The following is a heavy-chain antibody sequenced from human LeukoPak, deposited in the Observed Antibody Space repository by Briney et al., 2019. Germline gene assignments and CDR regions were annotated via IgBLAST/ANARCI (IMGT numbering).Heavy chain of an antibody. CDR3: AKDLGNSGRGWYFDL. CDR1: GFTFDDYA. CDR2: ISWNSGSI. J-gene: IGHJ2*01. Sequence: GGSLRLSCAASGFTFDDYAMYWVRQAPGKGLEWVSGISWNSGSIGYADSVKGRFTISRDNAKNSLYLQMNSLRPEDTALYYCAKDLGNSGRGWYFDLWGRGTLVTVSS. V-gene: IGHV3-9*01. D-gene: IGHD6-25*01.